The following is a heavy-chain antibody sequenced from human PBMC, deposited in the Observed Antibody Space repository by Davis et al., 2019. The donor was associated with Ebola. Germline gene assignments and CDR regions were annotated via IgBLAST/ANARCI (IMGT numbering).Heavy chain of an antibody. J-gene: IGHJ3*02. Sequence: PSETLSLTCTVSGGSISSSSYYWGWIRQPPGKGLEWIGYIYYSGSTNYNPSLKSRVTISVDTSKNQFSLKLSSVTAADTAVYYCAIAGYSSSWLDAFDIWGQGTMVTVSS. CDR2: IYYSGST. CDR1: GGSISSSSYY. V-gene: IGHV4-61*05. D-gene: IGHD6-13*01. CDR3: AIAGYSSSWLDAFDI.